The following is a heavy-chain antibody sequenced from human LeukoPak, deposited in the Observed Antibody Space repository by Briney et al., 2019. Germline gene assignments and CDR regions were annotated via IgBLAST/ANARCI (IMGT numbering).Heavy chain of an antibody. Sequence: SETLSLTCAVSGGSISSHYWSWIRQPPGQGLEWIGYFHIGGATDYNPSLKSRVTMSVDTSRNHFSLKLSSVIAADTAVYYCARMLDTNDCYGCDWLDPWGQGTLVTVSS. CDR1: GGSISSHY. D-gene: IGHD2-8*01. CDR2: FHIGGAT. J-gene: IGHJ5*02. CDR3: ARMLDTNDCYGCDWLDP. V-gene: IGHV4-59*11.